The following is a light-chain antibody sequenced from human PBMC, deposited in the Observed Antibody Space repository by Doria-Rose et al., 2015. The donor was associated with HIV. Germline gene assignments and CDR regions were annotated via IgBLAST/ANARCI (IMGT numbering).Light chain of an antibody. J-gene: IGKJ2*03. V-gene: IGKV1-8*01. CDR2: AAS. CDR1: QYIGSY. CDR3: QQYYTYPYS. Sequence: TGDRVTISCRASQYIGSYVAWYQQKTGDAPKLLISAASTLQSGVPSRFSGSGAGTDFTLTISCLQSEDFATYYCQQYYTYPYSFGQGTKLEIK.